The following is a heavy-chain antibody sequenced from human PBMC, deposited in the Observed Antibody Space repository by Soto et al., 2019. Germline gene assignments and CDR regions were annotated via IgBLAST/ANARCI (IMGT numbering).Heavy chain of an antibody. CDR3: AKGGRAIRYSSSPHHWYFDL. CDR2: ISGSGGST. D-gene: IGHD6-13*01. CDR1: GCTFSSYA. J-gene: IGHJ2*01. V-gene: IGHV3-23*01. Sequence: PGGSLRLSCAASGCTFSSYAMSWVRQAPGKGLEWVSAISGSGGSTYYADSVKGRFTISRDNSKNTLYLQMNSLRAEDTAVYYCAKGGRAIRYSSSPHHWYFDLCGRGTLVTVSS.